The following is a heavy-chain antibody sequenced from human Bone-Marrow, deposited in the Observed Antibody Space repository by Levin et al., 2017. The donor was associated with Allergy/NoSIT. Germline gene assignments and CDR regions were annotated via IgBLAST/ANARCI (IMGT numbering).Heavy chain of an antibody. CDR3: ARGRSRHYYSYYYAMDV. CDR2: ISYDGNYK. V-gene: IGHV3-30-3*01. J-gene: IGHJ6*02. CDR1: GFTFSSYA. D-gene: IGHD2-2*01. Sequence: GGSLRLSCAASGFTFSSYAMHWVRQAPGKGLEWVTLISYDGNYKYYANSVKGRFTISRDNSKNTLYLQMNSLRAEDTAVYYCARGRSRHYYSYYYAMDVWGQGTTVTVSS.